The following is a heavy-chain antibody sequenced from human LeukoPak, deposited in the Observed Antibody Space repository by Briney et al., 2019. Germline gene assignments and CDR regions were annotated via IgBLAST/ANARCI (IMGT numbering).Heavy chain of an antibody. D-gene: IGHD6-19*01. J-gene: IGHJ4*02. CDR1: GFTFSSYS. CDR2: ISSSSSYI. Sequence: GGSLRLSCAASGFTFSSYSMNWVRQAPGKGLEWVSSISSSSSYIYYADSVKGRFTISRDNAKNSLYLQMNSLRAEDTAVYYCAPALAVAGSGWDYWGQGTLVTVSS. CDR3: APALAVAGSGWDY. V-gene: IGHV3-21*01.